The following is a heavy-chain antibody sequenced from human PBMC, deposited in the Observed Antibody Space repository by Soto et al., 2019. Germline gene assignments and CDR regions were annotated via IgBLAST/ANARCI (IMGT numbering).Heavy chain of an antibody. V-gene: IGHV3-74*01. CDR3: VPGSAGWKLKD. J-gene: IGHJ4*02. D-gene: IGHD3-10*01. CDR1: QFAFNTYW. CDR2: IDSDGSTA. Sequence: EVQLVESGGGSVQPGGSLRLSCAVSQFAFNTYWMFWVRQAPGKGLVWVSRIDSDGSTASYADSVKGRFTISRDNAKNTLYLQMNSLRAEDTAVYYCVPGSAGWKLKDWGQGTLVTVSS.